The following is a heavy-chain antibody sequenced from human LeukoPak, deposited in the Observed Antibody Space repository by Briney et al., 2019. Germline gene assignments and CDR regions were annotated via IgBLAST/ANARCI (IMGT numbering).Heavy chain of an antibody. CDR3: ASQYSSGWYPPSYYFDY. V-gene: IGHV4-38-2*02. J-gene: IGHJ4*02. CDR1: GHSISSGYF. D-gene: IGHD6-19*01. CDR2: IDYSGST. Sequence: PSETLSLTCSVSGHSISSGYFWAWIRQPPGKAPEWTGTIDYSGSTYYNPFLKSRVTMSLDKSKNQFSLKLESVTAADTAVYYCASQYSSGWYPPSYYFDYWGQGTLVTVSS.